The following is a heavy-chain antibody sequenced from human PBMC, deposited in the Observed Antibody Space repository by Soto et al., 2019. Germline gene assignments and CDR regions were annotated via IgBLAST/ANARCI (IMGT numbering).Heavy chain of an antibody. D-gene: IGHD1-26*01. V-gene: IGHV3-21*01. CDR3: TRDQGGSYDSWFDP. Sequence: EVQVVESGGGLVQPGGSLRLSCSFTFSMYSMNWVRQAPGKGLEWVAYISSGGSYIKYADSVKGRFTISRDNAKNSVALQKNSLRVDDTAVYFCTRDQGGSYDSWFDPWGQGTLVTVSS. CDR2: ISSGGSYI. J-gene: IGHJ5*02. CDR1: FTFSMYS.